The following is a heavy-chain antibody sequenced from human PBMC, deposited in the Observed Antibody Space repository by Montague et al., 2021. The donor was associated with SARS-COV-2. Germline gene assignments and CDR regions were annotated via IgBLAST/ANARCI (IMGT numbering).Heavy chain of an antibody. CDR3: ARDQYCTKGVCYSRGFDY. Sequence: SLRLSCAASGFSFRDSYMSWLRQAPGKGLEWVSYISGSSSYTNYADSVRGRFTISRDNAKNSLYLQMNSLRAEDTAVYYCARDQYCTKGVCYSRGFDYWGQGTLVTVSS. J-gene: IGHJ4*02. CDR2: ISGSSSYT. D-gene: IGHD2-8*01. V-gene: IGHV3-11*05. CDR1: GFSFRDSY.